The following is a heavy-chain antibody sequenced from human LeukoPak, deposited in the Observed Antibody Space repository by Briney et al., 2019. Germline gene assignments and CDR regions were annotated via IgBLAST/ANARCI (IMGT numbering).Heavy chain of an antibody. J-gene: IGHJ2*01. CDR1: GFTFSSYA. D-gene: IGHD3-9*01. V-gene: IGHV3-23*01. CDR2: ISGGGGST. CDR3: AKNRAGYNWYFDL. Sequence: GASLRLSCAASGFTFSSYAMSWARQAPGKGLEWASAISGGGGSTYYADSVKGRFTISRDNSKNTLYLQMNSLRAEDTAVYYCAKNRAGYNWYFDLWGRGTLVTVSS.